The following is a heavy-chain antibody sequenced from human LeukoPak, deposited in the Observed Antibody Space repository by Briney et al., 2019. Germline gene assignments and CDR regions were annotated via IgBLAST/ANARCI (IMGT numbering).Heavy chain of an antibody. J-gene: IGHJ4*02. CDR3: AEDQQLEPFHY. V-gene: IGHV3-30*02. D-gene: IGHD1-1*01. CDR2: IRLDGSST. Sequence: GGSLRLSCAASGFAFSAYGMHWVRQAPGKGLEWVAFIRLDGSSTKYADSVKGRFTISRDNSKNTLYLQMNSLRIEDTAVYYCAEDQQLEPFHYWGRGTLVTVSS. CDR1: GFAFSAYG.